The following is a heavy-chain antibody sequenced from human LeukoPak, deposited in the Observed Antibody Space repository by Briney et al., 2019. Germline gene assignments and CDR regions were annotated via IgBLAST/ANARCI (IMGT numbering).Heavy chain of an antibody. J-gene: IGHJ4*02. CDR2: IYASGST. V-gene: IGHV4-4*07. CDR3: ARGTRTGDFDY. Sequence: KASETLSLTCTVSGDSISSYYWSWIRQPAGKGLEWIGRIYASGSTNYNPSLKSRVTMSVDTSKNQFSLKLSSVTAADTAVYYCARGTRTGDFDYWGQGTLVTVSS. CDR1: GDSISSYY. D-gene: IGHD7-27*01.